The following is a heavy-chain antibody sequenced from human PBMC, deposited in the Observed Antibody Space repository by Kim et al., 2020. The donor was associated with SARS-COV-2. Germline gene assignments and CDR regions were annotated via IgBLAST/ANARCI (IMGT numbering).Heavy chain of an antibody. CDR2: SGST. J-gene: IGHJ4*02. V-gene: IGHV4-34*01. Sequence: SGSTNYDPSLESRVTVSVDASKNQFSLKLTSVTAADTAVYYCARGVPGYWGQGTLVTVSS. CDR3: ARGVPGY.